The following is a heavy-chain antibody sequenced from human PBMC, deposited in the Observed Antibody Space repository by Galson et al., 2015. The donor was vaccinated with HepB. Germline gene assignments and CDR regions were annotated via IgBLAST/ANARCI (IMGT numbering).Heavy chain of an antibody. CDR3: ARTDAFFFGTGSSPFDS. CDR1: GVSITTGGFH. Sequence: TLSLTCSVSGVSITTGGFHWSWIRQRPGKGLEWIGYIYYIGTTSYNPSLKGRVAISRDTSKNQVSLSLTSVTAADTAVYYCARTDAFFFGTGSSPFDSWGQGTRVTVSS. D-gene: IGHD3-10*01. V-gene: IGHV4-31*03. CDR2: IYYIGTT. J-gene: IGHJ4*02.